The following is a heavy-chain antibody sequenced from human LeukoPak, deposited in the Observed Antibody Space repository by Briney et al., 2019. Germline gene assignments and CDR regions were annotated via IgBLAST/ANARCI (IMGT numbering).Heavy chain of an antibody. CDR1: GYTFTGYY. Sequence: ASVKVSCKASGYTFTGYYMHWVRQAPGQGLEWMGWINPNSGGTNYAQKFQGRVTMTRDTSISTAYMELRRLRSDDTAVYYCARLDTAVAGFDYWGQGTLVTVSS. V-gene: IGHV1-2*02. J-gene: IGHJ4*02. CDR3: ARLDTAVAGFDY. CDR2: INPNSGGT. D-gene: IGHD6-19*01.